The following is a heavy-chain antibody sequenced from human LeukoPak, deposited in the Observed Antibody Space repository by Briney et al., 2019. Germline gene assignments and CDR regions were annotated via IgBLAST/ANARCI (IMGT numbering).Heavy chain of an antibody. CDR2: IDSSGTS. CDR1: GGSISSSNSY. D-gene: IGHD4/OR15-4a*01. Sequence: PSETLSLTCTVSGGSISSSNSYWGWIRQPPEQGLEWFGNIDSSGTSHYSPVLKSRVTISLDTSKSHFSLRLTSVTAADTAVYYWARLIDYGGFYFYYMDVWGKGTSVTVSS. J-gene: IGHJ6*03. V-gene: IGHV4-39*02. CDR3: ARLIDYGGFYFYYMDV.